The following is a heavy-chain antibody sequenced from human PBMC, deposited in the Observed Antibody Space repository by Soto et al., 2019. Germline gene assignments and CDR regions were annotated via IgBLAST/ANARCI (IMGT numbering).Heavy chain of an antibody. CDR1: RHSIGSGFY. CDR2: IYHSGST. CDR3: ARSNYYGSGNYYFNWFDP. D-gene: IGHD3-10*01. Sequence: SETLSLTCAVSRHSIGSGFYWGWIRQPPGKGLEWIGNIYHSGSTYYNPSLKSRVTMSADTSKSQFSLKLSSVTAADTAVYYCARSNYYGSGNYYFNWFDPWGQGTLVTVSS. V-gene: IGHV4-38-2*01. J-gene: IGHJ5*02.